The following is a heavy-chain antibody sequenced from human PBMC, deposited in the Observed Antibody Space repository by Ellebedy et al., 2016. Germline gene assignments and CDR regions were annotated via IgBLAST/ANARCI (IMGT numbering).Heavy chain of an antibody. Sequence: SETLSLXCTVSGGSVSSGTYYWSWIRQPPGKGLEWIGEINHSGSTNYNPSLKSRVTISVDTSKNQFSLKLSSVTAADTAVYYCARTPQLGDAFDIWGQGTMVTVSS. V-gene: IGHV4-39*07. D-gene: IGHD2-2*01. CDR2: INHSGST. CDR1: GGSVSSGTYY. J-gene: IGHJ3*02. CDR3: ARTPQLGDAFDI.